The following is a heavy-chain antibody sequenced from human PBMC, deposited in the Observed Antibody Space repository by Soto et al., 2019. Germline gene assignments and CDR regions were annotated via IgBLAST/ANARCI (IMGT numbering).Heavy chain of an antibody. CDR3: ARGNPFNYAGFDV. CDR2: MNAKSGDT. J-gene: IGHJ6*02. V-gene: IGHV1-8*01. D-gene: IGHD3-16*01. Sequence: QAHLEQSGAEVKRPGASVTVSCKASGYTFSDFDINWLRQAAGQGPEWMGWMNAKSGDTFSAQRFQGKLTMPWDTSLNTAYMEVGSLTSDDAAIYYCARGNPFNYAGFDVWGQGTTVAVSS. CDR1: GYTFSDFD.